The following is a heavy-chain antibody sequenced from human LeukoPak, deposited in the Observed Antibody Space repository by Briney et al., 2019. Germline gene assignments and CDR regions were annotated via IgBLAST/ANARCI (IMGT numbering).Heavy chain of an antibody. J-gene: IGHJ4*02. CDR1: GGSFSGYY. CDR3: ARGTLLGAFDY. Sequence: IPSETLSLTCAVYGGSFSGYYWSWIRQPPGKGLEWIGEINHSGSTNYNPSLKSRVTISVDTSKNQFSLKLSSVTAADTAVYYCARGTLLGAFDYWGQGTLVTVSS. CDR2: INHSGST. D-gene: IGHD1-26*01. V-gene: IGHV4-34*01.